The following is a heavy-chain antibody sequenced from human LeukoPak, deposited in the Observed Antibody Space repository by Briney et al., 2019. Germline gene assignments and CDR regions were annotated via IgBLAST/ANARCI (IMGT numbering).Heavy chain of an antibody. CDR1: GGTFSTYA. J-gene: IGHJ4*02. CDR2: IIPLFGTA. Sequence: SVKVSCKASGGTFSTYAVNWVRQAPGQGLEWMGGIIPLFGTANYAQKIQGRVTITTDESTSTAYMELSSLRSEDTAIYYCARVFARGGEISGSYYYYWGQGTLVTVSS. CDR3: ARVFARGGEISGSYYYY. V-gene: IGHV1-69*05. D-gene: IGHD3-10*01.